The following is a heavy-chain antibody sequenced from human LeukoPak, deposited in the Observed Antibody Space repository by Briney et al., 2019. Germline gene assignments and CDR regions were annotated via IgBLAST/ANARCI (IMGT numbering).Heavy chain of an antibody. J-gene: IGHJ4*02. V-gene: IGHV4-59*01. CDR3: AREAVGDSSGYYDY. Sequence: SETLSLTCTVSGGSISSYYWSWIRQPPGKGLEWIGYIYYSGSTNYNPSLKSRVTISVDTSKNQFSLKLSSVTAADTAVYYCAREAVGDSSGYYDYWGQGTLVTVSS. CDR1: GGSISSYY. CDR2: IYYSGST. D-gene: IGHD3-22*01.